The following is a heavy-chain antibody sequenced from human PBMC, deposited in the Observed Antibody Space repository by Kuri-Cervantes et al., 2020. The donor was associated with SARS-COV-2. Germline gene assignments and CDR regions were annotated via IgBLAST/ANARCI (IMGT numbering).Heavy chain of an antibody. J-gene: IGHJ3*02. V-gene: IGHV1-2*04. Sequence: APVKVSCKASGYTFTGYYMHWVRQAPGQGLEWMGWIYPNSGGTNYAQKFQGWVTMTRDTSISTVYMELSRLRSDDTAVYYCARSTTFRRLVVISQGGASDIWGQGTMVTVSS. D-gene: IGHD3-22*01. CDR3: ARSTTFRRLVVISQGGASDI. CDR1: GYTFTGYY. CDR2: IYPNSGGT.